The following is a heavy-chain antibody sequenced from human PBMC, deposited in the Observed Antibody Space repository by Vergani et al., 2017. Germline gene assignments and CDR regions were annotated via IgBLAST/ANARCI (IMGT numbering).Heavy chain of an antibody. CDR1: GYIFSNYW. CDR3: ARQRGGDAYNQFFDY. Sequence: EVHLVQSGAEVKKPGESLKISCIGSGYIFSNYWIAWVRQMPGKGLQWIGVIYPGDSDTRYSPSFRGQVTISADKSMTTAYLQWSSLKATDTAMYYCARQRGGDAYNQFFDYWGQGTLVTVSS. CDR2: IYPGDSDT. V-gene: IGHV5-51*01. D-gene: IGHD5-24*01. J-gene: IGHJ4*02.